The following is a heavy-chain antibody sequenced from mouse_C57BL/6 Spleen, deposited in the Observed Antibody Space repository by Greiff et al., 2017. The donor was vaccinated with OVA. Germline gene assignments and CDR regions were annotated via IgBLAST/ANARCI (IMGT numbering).Heavy chain of an antibody. CDR3: ARQGINTVVDY. Sequence: EVKVVESGGDLVKPGGSLKLSCAASGFTFSSYGMSWVRQTPDKRLEWVATISSGGSYTYYPDSVKGRFTISRDNAKNTLYLQMSSLKSEDTAMYYCARQGINTVVDYWGQGTTLTVSS. CDR2: ISSGGSYT. J-gene: IGHJ2*01. V-gene: IGHV5-6*01. D-gene: IGHD1-1*01. CDR1: GFTFSSYG.